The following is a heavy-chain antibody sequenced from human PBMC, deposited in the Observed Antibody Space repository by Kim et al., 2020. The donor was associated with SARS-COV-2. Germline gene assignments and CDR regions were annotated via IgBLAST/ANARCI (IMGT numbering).Heavy chain of an antibody. J-gene: IGHJ4*02. D-gene: IGHD4-17*01. CDR2: ISYDGSNK. V-gene: IGHV3-33*05. Sequence: GGSLRLSCAASGFTFSSYGMHWVRQAPGKGLEWVAVISYDGSNKYYADSVKGRFTISRDNSKNTLYLQMNSLRAEDTAVYYCARDPSTVGRGYFDYWGQGTLVTVSS. CDR1: GFTFSSYG. CDR3: ARDPSTVGRGYFDY.